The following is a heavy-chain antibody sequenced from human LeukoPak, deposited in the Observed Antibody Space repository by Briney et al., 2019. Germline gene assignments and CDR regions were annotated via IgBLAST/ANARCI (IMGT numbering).Heavy chain of an antibody. CDR2: IYHSGSP. D-gene: IGHD1-1*01. CDR1: GGSISSNNW. V-gene: IGHV4-4*02. Sequence: SETLSLTCAVSGGSISSNNWRGWVRQRPGKGLEWIGEIYHSGSPNYNPSLKSRVTISVDKSRNHFSLNLSSVTAADTAVYYCARVNINNWHSCDYWGQGTLVTVSS. CDR3: ARVNINNWHSCDY. J-gene: IGHJ4*02.